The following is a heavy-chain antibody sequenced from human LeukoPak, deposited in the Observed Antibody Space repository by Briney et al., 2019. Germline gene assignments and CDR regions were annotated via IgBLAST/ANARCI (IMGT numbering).Heavy chain of an antibody. Sequence: GGSLRLSCAASGFTFSIYSMNWVRQAPGKGLEWVSSISSSSSYIYYADSVKGRFTISRDNAKNSLYLQMNSLRAEDTAVYYCARRADYFNYFDYWGQGTLVTVSS. CDR1: GFTFSIYS. J-gene: IGHJ4*02. CDR2: ISSSSSYI. D-gene: IGHD2/OR15-2a*01. CDR3: ARRADYFNYFDY. V-gene: IGHV3-21*01.